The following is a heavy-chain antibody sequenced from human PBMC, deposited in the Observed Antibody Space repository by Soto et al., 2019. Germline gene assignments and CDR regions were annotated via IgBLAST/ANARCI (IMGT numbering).Heavy chain of an antibody. Sequence: QVQLVQSGGGGIQPGKSLRLSCAASGITFTTYGMHWVRQTPGKGLEWVAVVSYDGSHKYYADSVKGRFTISRDDSKNTLYLQRNSLRVEDTAVYYCAKEMYPRTVLDSSSPWGDYWGQGTLVTVSS. CDR3: AKEMYPRTVLDSSSPWGDY. CDR2: VSYDGSHK. D-gene: IGHD6-6*01. CDR1: GITFTTYG. J-gene: IGHJ4*02. V-gene: IGHV3-30*18.